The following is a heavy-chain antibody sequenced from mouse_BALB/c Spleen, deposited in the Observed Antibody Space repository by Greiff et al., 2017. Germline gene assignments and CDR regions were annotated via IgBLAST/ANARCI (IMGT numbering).Heavy chain of an antibody. D-gene: IGHD4-1*01. CDR3: GRVGTAMDY. J-gene: IGHJ4*01. CDR1: GFSLTGYG. CDR2: IWGDGST. Sequence: VQLQQSGPGLVAPSQSLSITCTVSGFSLTGYGVNWVRQPPGKGLEWLGMIWGDGSTDYNSARKSRLSISKDNSKSQVFLKMISLQTDDTARYYCGRVGTAMDYWGQGTSVTVSS. V-gene: IGHV2-6-7*01.